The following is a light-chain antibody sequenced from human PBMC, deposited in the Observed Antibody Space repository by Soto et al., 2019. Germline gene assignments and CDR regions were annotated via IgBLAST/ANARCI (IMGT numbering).Light chain of an antibody. Sequence: QSVLTQPASVSGSPGQSITISCTGTSSDIGSYNLVSWYQHHPGKAPQLIIYEVTKRPSGVSGHFSGSKSGNTASLTISGLQAEDEADYYCCSYARSNPFWVFGGGTQLTVL. CDR2: EVT. CDR3: CSYARSNPFWV. CDR1: SSDIGSYNL. V-gene: IGLV2-23*02. J-gene: IGLJ3*02.